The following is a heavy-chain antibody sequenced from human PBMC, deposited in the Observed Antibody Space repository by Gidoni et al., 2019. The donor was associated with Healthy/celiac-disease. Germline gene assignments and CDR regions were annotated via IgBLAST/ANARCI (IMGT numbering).Heavy chain of an antibody. CDR3: ARGGSGYSIDF. V-gene: IGHV3-66*01. CDR1: GFTVSRNY. CDR2: IYSGGTP. Sequence: EVQLVESGGGLVQPGGPLRLSCAASGFTVSRNYMTWVRRVPGKGLEWVSVIYSGGTPDYADSVKGRFTISRDITKDTLYLQMNSLRAEDTAVYFSARGGSGYSIDFWGQGTLVTVSS. D-gene: IGHD3-22*01. J-gene: IGHJ4*02.